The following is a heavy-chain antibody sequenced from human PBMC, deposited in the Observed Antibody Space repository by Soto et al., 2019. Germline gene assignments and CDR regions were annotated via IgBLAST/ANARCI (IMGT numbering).Heavy chain of an antibody. Sequence: VGSLRLSCAASGFTFSSYGMHWARQAPGKGLEWVAVISYDGSNKYYADSVKGRFTISRDNSKNTLYLQMNSLRAEDTAVYYCANGGNIAAAGLLFDYWGQGTLVTVSS. J-gene: IGHJ4*02. D-gene: IGHD6-13*01. CDR3: ANGGNIAAAGLLFDY. CDR1: GFTFSSYG. V-gene: IGHV3-30*18. CDR2: ISYDGSNK.